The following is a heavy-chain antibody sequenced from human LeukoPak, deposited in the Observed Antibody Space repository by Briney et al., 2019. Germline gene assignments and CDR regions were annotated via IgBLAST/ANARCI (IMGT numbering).Heavy chain of an antibody. V-gene: IGHV4-59*08. D-gene: IGHD5-24*01. J-gene: IGHJ4*02. Sequence: SETLSLTCTVSGASNRGYYWRWIRQPPSQGLEGIGYVHYTWSSNYNPSLKSQVTISIDTSKNQFSLKLTSVTAADTAVYWCGRTRNDGYHDLWGLGTLVTVSS. CDR3: GRTRNDGYHDL. CDR1: GASNRGYY. CDR2: VHYTWSS.